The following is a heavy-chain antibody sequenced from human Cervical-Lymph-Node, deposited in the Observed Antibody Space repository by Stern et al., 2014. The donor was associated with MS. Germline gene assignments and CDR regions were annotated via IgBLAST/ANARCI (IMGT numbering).Heavy chain of an antibody. J-gene: IGHJ4*02. V-gene: IGHV3-33*01. CDR2: IWYDGCNK. Sequence: VQLVESGGGGVQPGRSLRLSCAASGFTFSSYGMHWVRQAPGKGLEWVAVIWYDGCNKSYADSVKGRFTISRDNSKNTLYLQMNSLRAEDTAVYYCARAYSGSYYEPFDYWGQGTLVTVSS. D-gene: IGHD1-26*01. CDR1: GFTFSSYG. CDR3: ARAYSGSYYEPFDY.